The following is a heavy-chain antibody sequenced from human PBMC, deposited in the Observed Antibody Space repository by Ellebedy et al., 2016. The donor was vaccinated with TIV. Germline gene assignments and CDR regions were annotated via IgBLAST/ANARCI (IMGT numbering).Heavy chain of an antibody. CDR1: GFTFGDYA. CDR3: TRLGWLQLIFVDY. CDR2: IRSKAYGGTT. D-gene: IGHD5-24*01. J-gene: IGHJ4*02. Sequence: GESLKISCTASGFTFGDYAMSWFRQAPGKGLEWVGFIRSKAYGGTTEYAASVKGRFTISRDDSKSIAYLQMNSLKTEDTAVYYCTRLGWLQLIFVDYWGQGTLVTVSS. V-gene: IGHV3-49*03.